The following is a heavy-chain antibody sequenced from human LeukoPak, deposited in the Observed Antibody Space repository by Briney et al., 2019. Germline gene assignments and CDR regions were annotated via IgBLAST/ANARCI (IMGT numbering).Heavy chain of an antibody. J-gene: IGHJ4*02. CDR1: GFTFSDHY. CDR3: AKSVRGSYIHIDY. D-gene: IGHD3-16*01. Sequence: GGSLRLSCAASGFTFSDHYMDWVRQAPGKGLEWVSVIYSGGSTYYADSVKGRFTISRDNSKNTLYLQMNSLRAEDTAVYYCAKSVRGSYIHIDYWGQGTLVTVSS. CDR2: IYSGGST. V-gene: IGHV3-53*01.